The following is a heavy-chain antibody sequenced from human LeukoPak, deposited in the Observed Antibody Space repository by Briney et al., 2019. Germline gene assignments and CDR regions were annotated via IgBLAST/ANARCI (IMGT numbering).Heavy chain of an antibody. Sequence: SETLSLTCTVSGGSISGYYWSWIRQPAGKGLEWIGRIYNTGSTNYNPSLKSRVTMSVDTSKNQFSLRLSSVTAADTAVYYCASRKIRYCSSTSCPGWYYYYYMDVWGKGTTVTVSS. J-gene: IGHJ6*03. V-gene: IGHV4-4*07. CDR1: GGSISGYY. CDR3: ASRKIRYCSSTSCPGWYYYYYMDV. D-gene: IGHD2-2*01. CDR2: IYNTGST.